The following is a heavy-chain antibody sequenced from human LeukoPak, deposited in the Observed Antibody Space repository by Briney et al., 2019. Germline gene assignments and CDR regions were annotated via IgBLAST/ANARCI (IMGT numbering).Heavy chain of an antibody. D-gene: IGHD1-26*01. CDR1: GGSFSGYY. V-gene: IGHV4-34*01. CDR2: INHSGST. CDR3: ARDSVALWVY. Sequence: SETLSLTCAVYGGSFSGYYWSWIRQPPGKGLEWIGEINHSGSTNYNPSLKSRVTISVDTSKNQFSLKLSSVTAADTAVYYCARDSVALWVYWGQGTLVTVSS. J-gene: IGHJ4*02.